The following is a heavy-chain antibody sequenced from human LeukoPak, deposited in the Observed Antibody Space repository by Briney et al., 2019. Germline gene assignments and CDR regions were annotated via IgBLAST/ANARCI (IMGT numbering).Heavy chain of an antibody. CDR2: IYYSGST. CDR3: ASLLYSSSSPWFDP. J-gene: IGHJ5*02. V-gene: IGHV4-59*01. CDR1: GGSISNKY. Sequence: TSETLSLTCTVSGGSISNKYWSWIRQPPGKGLEWIGYIYYSGSTNYNPSLKSRVTISVDTSKNQFSLKLSSVTAADTAVYYCASLLYSSSSPWFDPWGQGTLVTVSS. D-gene: IGHD6-6*01.